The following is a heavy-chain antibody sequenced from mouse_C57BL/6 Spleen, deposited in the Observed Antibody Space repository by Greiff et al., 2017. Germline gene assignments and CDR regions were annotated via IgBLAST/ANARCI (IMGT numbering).Heavy chain of an antibody. CDR2: INYDGSST. D-gene: IGHD4-1*01. Sequence: EVQRVESEGGLVQPGSSMKLSCTASGFTFGDYYMAWVRQVPEKGLEWVANINYDGSSTYYLDSLKSRFIISRDNAKNMLYLQMSSLKSEDTATYYCARDTGYYAMDYWGQGTSVTVSS. J-gene: IGHJ4*01. CDR3: ARDTGYYAMDY. CDR1: GFTFGDYY. V-gene: IGHV5-16*01.